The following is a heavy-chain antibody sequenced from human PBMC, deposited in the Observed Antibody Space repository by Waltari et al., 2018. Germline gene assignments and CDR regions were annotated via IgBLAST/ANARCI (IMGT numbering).Heavy chain of an antibody. CDR1: GYTFTDYW. J-gene: IGHJ6*02. Sequence: EVQLVQSGAEVRKSGESLKISCKGSGYTFTDYWVAWVRQRPGKGLEWMGTIWPRCSAARYSPSFEGQVTISADKSLSTTYLQWSILKASDTAIYYWARRFPVGYYYGLDVWGQGTAVTVSS. V-gene: IGHV5-51*01. CDR2: IWPRCSAA. CDR3: ARRFPVGYYYGLDV.